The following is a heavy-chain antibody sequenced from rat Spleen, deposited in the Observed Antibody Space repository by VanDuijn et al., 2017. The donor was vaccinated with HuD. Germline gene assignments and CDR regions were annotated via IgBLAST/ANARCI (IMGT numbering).Heavy chain of an antibody. CDR3: ARPRTEAIGHWCSY. CDR2: ISYSGST. D-gene: IGHD1-11*01. J-gene: IGHJ3*01. V-gene: IGHV3-1*01. Sequence: EVQLQESGPGLVKPSQSLSLTCSVTGYSITSNYWGWIRKFPGNKMEWIGHISYSGSTSYNPSLKSRISITRDTSKNQFFLQLNSVTTEDTATYYFARPRTEAIGHWCSYWGQGTLVTVSS. CDR1: GYSITSNY.